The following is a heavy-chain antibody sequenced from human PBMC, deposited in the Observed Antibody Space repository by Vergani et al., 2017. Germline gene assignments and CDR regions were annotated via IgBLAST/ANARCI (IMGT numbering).Heavy chain of an antibody. J-gene: IGHJ4*02. CDR3: ARVQTQYYYDSSGYYFDY. CDR1: GYTFTSYD. V-gene: IGHV1-8*01. CDR2: MNPNSGNT. Sequence: QVQLVQSGAEVKKPGASVKVSCKASGYTFTSYDINWVRQATGQGLEWMGWMNPNSGNTGYAQKFQGRVTMTRNTSISTAYMELSSLRSEDTAVYYCARVQTQYYYDSSGYYFDYWGQGTLVTVSS. D-gene: IGHD3-22*01.